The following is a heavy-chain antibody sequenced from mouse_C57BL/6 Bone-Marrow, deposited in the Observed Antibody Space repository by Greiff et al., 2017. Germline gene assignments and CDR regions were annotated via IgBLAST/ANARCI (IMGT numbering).Heavy chain of an antibody. CDR3: AMGFWYFDV. J-gene: IGHJ1*03. V-gene: IGHV1-81*01. CDR2: IYPRSGNT. CDR1: GYTLTSYG. Sequence: VKLMESGAELARPGASVKLSCKASGYTLTSYGISWVKQRTGQGLEWIGGIYPRSGNTYYNEKFKGKATLTADKSSSTAYMELRSLTSEDSAVYFCAMGFWYFDVWGTGTTVTVSS.